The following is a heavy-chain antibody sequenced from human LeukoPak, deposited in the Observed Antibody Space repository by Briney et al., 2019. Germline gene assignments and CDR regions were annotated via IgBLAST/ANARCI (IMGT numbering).Heavy chain of an antibody. J-gene: IGHJ5*02. D-gene: IGHD6-13*01. CDR1: GFTFSSYA. CDR2: ISGSGGST. V-gene: IGHV3-23*01. CDR3: AKGAAAGTHQGHRNWFDP. Sequence: PGGSLRLSCAASGFTFSSYAMSWVRQAPGKGLEWVSAISGSGGSTYYADSVKGRFTISRDNSKNTLYLQMNSLRAEDTAVYYCAKGAAAGTHQGHRNWFDPWGQGTLVTVSS.